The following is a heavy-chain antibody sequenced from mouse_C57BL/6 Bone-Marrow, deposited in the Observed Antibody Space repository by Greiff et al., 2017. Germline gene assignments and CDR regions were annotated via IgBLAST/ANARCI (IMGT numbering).Heavy chain of an antibody. Sequence: QVQLKESGAELVRPGTSVKVSCKASGYAFTNYLIEWVKQRPGQGLEWIGVINPGSGGTNNNEKFKGKATLTADKSSSTAYMQLSSPTSEDSAVYFCAREEENYYGSSPLFAYWGQGTLVTVSA. CDR2: INPGSGGT. D-gene: IGHD1-1*01. J-gene: IGHJ3*01. CDR3: AREEENYYGSSPLFAY. V-gene: IGHV1-54*01. CDR1: GYAFTNYL.